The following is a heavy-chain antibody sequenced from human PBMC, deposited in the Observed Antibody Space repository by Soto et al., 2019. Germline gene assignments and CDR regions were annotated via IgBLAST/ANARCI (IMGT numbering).Heavy chain of an antibody. CDR3: ARNAYGWWNSY. V-gene: IGHV4-59*10. CDR1: GDSITTNY. Sequence: PSETLSLTCAVSGDSITTNYWSWVRQSGGKGLEWIGRIHASRGANYNPSLKSRLTMSIDTSNNQFSLNLTSVTDADTAVYFCARNAYGWWNSYWGQGXVVTVSS. J-gene: IGHJ4*02. CDR2: IHASRGA. D-gene: IGHD6-19*01.